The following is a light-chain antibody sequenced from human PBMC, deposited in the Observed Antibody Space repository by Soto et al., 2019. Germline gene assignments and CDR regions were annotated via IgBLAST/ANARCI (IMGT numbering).Light chain of an antibody. V-gene: IGKV1-39*01. CDR2: ATS. CDR3: QESYTTYAVT. CDR1: ENIDNY. J-gene: IGKJ4*01. Sequence: DIQMTQSPSSLSASLGDRVTLTCRASENIDNYLNWYQQKQGEAPKLLIYATSTLQSGVPSRFSGSGCGTEFTLTISSLQAEDFATYFCQESYTTYAVTFGGGTKVDIK.